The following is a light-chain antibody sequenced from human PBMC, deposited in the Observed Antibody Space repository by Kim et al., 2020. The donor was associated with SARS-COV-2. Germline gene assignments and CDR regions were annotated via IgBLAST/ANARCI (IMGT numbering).Light chain of an antibody. CDR1: SLRTYY. CDR3: NSRDSSGDHLV. J-gene: IGLJ3*02. Sequence: WGQTGRSTCQGDSLRTYYASWYKQRPGQAPVLVMYGENNRPSGIPDRFSGSNSGSTASLTIVGTQAEDEGDYYCNSRDSSGDHLVFGGGTQLTVL. V-gene: IGLV3-19*01. CDR2: GEN.